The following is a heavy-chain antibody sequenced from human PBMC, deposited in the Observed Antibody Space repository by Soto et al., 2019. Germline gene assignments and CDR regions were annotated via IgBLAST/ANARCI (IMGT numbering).Heavy chain of an antibody. J-gene: IGHJ4*02. CDR2: INHSGST. Sequence: SETLSLTCTVSGGSISSYYWSWIRQPPGKGLEWIGEINHSGSTNYNPSLKSRVIISVDTSKNQFSLKLNSVTTADTAVYYCARARRGLLWFGNYYFDYWGQGTPVTVSS. CDR1: GGSISSYY. D-gene: IGHD3-10*01. CDR3: ARARRGLLWFGNYYFDY. V-gene: IGHV4-34*01.